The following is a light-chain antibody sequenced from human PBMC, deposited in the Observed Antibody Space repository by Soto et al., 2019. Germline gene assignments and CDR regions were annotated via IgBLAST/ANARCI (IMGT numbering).Light chain of an antibody. CDR2: GAS. CDR3: RQYGSSPAT. V-gene: IGKV3-20*01. J-gene: IGKJ1*01. CDR1: QSVSSSY. Sequence: EIVFTQSPGTLSLSPGERATLSCRASQSVSSSYLAWYQQKPGQAPRLLIYGASSRATGIPDRFSGSGSGTDFTLTISRLEPEDFAVYYCRQYGSSPATFGQGTKVDIK.